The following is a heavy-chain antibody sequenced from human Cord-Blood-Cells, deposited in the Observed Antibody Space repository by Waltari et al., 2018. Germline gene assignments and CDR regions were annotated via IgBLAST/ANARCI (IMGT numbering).Heavy chain of an antibody. D-gene: IGHD3-10*01. CDR1: GFTVSSNY. V-gene: IGHV3-53*01. Sequence: EVQLVESGGGLIQPGGSLRLSCAASGFTVSSNYMSWVRQAPGKGLEWVSVIYSGGSTYYADSVKGRFTISRDNSMNTLYLQMNSLRAEDTAVYYCARVKTMVRGVKGLDYWGQGTLVTVSS. CDR3: ARVKTMVRGVKGLDY. CDR2: IYSGGST. J-gene: IGHJ4*02.